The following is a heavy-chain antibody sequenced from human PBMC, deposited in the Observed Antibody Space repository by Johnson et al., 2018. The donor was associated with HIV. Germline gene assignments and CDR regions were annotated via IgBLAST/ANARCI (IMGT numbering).Heavy chain of an antibody. CDR3: ARDLAYNSRWTGAFDI. V-gene: IGHV3-11*04. CDR2: IDSSGSGI. CDR1: GFTFSDYY. D-gene: IGHD6-13*01. J-gene: IGHJ3*02. Sequence: QVQLVESGGGVVQPGRSLRLFCAASGFTFSDYYINWIRQAPGKGLEWVSYIDSSGSGIYYADSVKGRFTISRDNSKNTLYLQMNSLRAEDTAVYYCARDLAYNSRWTGAFDIWGQGTMVTVSS.